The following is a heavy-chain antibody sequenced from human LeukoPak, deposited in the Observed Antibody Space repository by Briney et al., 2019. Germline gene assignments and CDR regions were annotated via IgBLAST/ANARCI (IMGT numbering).Heavy chain of an antibody. CDR2: ISSSSSYI. Sequence: VRQAXGXXXEXVSSISSSSSYIYYADSVKGRFTISRDNAKNSLYLQMNSLRAEDTAVYYCARDVYRSKDDAFDVWGQGTMVTVSS. V-gene: IGHV3-21*01. D-gene: IGHD1-14*01. J-gene: IGHJ3*01. CDR3: ARDVYRSKDDAFDV.